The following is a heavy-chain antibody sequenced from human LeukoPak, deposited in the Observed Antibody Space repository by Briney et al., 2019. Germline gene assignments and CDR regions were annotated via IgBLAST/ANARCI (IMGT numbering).Heavy chain of an antibody. CDR1: GGSISSYY. CDR2: IYYSGRT. CDR3: ARDHGSGSYYPSYGMDV. Sequence: SGTLSVTCTVTGGSISSYYWSWMRPPPGKGREGVGYIYYSGRTNYNPSLLCRVAISVDTSKNQFSLKLSSVTAAGPAGHYCARDHGSGSYYPSYGMDVLGQGTTVTGS. D-gene: IGHD3-10*01. V-gene: IGHV4-59*03. J-gene: IGHJ6*02.